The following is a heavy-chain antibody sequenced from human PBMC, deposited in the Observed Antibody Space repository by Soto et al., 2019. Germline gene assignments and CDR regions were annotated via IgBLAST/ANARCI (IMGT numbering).Heavy chain of an antibody. CDR3: ARVRIAAPYGMDV. D-gene: IGHD6-6*01. V-gene: IGHV4-59*01. Sequence: QVQLQESGPGLVKPSETLSLTCTVSGGSISSYYWSWIRQPPGKGLEWIGYIYYSGSTNYNPSLRSRVTISVYTSKNQCSLKLSSVTAADTAVYYCARVRIAAPYGMDVWGQGTTVTVSS. CDR2: IYYSGST. CDR1: GGSISSYY. J-gene: IGHJ6*02.